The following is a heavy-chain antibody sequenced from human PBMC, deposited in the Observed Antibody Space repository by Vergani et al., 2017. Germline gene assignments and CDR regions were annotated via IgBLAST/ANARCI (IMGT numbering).Heavy chain of an antibody. Sequence: QVQLVQSGAEVKKPGSSVKVSCKASGGPFSSYTISWVRQAPGQGLEWMGRIIPILGIANYAQKFQGGVTMTADKSTRTAYMELSSLRSEDTAVYYCARRDNSSWYVYWGQGTLVTVSS. D-gene: IGHD6-13*01. CDR2: IIPILGIA. CDR3: ARRDNSSWYVY. V-gene: IGHV1-69*02. CDR1: GGPFSSYT. J-gene: IGHJ4*02.